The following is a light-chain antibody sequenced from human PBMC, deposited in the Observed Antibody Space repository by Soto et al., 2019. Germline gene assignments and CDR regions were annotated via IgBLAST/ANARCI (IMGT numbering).Light chain of an antibody. V-gene: IGKV3D-20*02. CDR2: STS. CDR1: QSVSSNY. CDR3: QQRSNWPWT. J-gene: IGKJ1*01. Sequence: ESVLTHSPGTLSVSPGERATLSCRASQSVSSNYLTWYQQKPGQAPRLLIYSTSNRATGIPARFSGSGSGTDFTLTISSLEPEDFAVYYCQQRSNWPWTFGQGTKVDIK.